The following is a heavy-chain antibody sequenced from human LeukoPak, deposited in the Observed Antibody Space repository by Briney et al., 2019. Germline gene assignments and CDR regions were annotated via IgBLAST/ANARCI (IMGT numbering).Heavy chain of an antibody. V-gene: IGHV3-23*01. J-gene: IGHJ4*02. CDR1: GFTFSSYA. Sequence: PGGSLRLSCAASGFTFSSYAMSWVRQAPGKGLEWVSAISGSGGSTYYADSVKGRFTISRDNAKNTLYLQMNSLRAEDTAVYYCATSFTVTTSSWGQGTLVTVSS. CDR3: ATSFTVTTSS. D-gene: IGHD4-17*01. CDR2: ISGSGGST.